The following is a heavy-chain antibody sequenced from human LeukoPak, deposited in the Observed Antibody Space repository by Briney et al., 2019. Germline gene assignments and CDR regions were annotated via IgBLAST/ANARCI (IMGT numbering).Heavy chain of an antibody. CDR2: INAGNGNT. CDR1: GYTFTSYA. Sequence: GASVKVSCKASGYTFTSYAMHWVRQAPGQRLEWMGWINAGNGNTKYSQKFQGRVTMTRDTSISTAYMELSSLRSDDTAVYYCARVLVPAGGGVVDYWGQGTLVTVSS. J-gene: IGHJ4*02. CDR3: ARVLVPAGGGVVDY. D-gene: IGHD3-16*01. V-gene: IGHV1-3*01.